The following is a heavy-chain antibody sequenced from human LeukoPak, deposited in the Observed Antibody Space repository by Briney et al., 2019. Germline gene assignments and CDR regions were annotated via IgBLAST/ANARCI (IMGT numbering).Heavy chain of an antibody. CDR1: GGSISSSSYY. D-gene: IGHD6-19*01. CDR3: ARDHPVAVAPGAFDI. Sequence: SETLSLTCTVSGGSISSSSYYWGWIRQPPGKGLEWIGSIYYSGSTYYNPSLKSRVTISVDTSKNQFSLKLSSVTAADTAVYYCARDHPVAVAPGAFDIWGQGTMVTVSS. CDR2: IYYSGST. V-gene: IGHV4-39*07. J-gene: IGHJ3*02.